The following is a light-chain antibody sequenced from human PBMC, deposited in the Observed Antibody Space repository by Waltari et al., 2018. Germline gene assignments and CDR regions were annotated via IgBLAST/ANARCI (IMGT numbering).Light chain of an antibody. Sequence: IVLTQSPATLSLSPGQLATLSCRARQIVSSYLAWYQQTPGQAPMLVIYDASNMATGIPARFSGSGSGTDFTLTISSREPEDFAVYYCQQRSNWPRRTFGGGTKVEIK. CDR3: QQRSNWPRRT. J-gene: IGKJ4*01. CDR2: DAS. CDR1: QIVSSY. V-gene: IGKV3-11*01.